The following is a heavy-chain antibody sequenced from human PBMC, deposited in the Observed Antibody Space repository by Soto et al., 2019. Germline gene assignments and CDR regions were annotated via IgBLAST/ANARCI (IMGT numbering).Heavy chain of an antibody. J-gene: IGHJ4*02. CDR2: ISKSDYT. CDR1: GFAFNKYG. V-gene: IGHV3-21*01. Sequence: PGGSLRLSCTVSGFAFNKYGINWVRQAPGKGLEWVSSISKSDYTYYTDSVKGRLNISRDNAKNSVSLQMNTLRVEDTAVYYCAREDSIIIPAVSDFWGQGTLVTVSS. CDR3: AREDSIIIPAVSDF. D-gene: IGHD2-2*01.